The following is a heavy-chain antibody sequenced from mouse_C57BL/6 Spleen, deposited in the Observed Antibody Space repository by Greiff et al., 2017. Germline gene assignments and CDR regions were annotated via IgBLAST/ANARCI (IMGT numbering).Heavy chain of an antibody. Sequence: EVKLEEPGPGLVKPSQSLSLTCSVTGYSITSGYYWNWIRQFPGNKLEWMGYISYDGSNNYNPSLKNRISITRDTSTNQFFLKLNSVTTEDSATYYCARDEGDYWGQGTSVTVSS. J-gene: IGHJ4*01. V-gene: IGHV3-6*01. CDR1: GYSITSGYY. CDR3: ARDEGDY. CDR2: ISYDGSN.